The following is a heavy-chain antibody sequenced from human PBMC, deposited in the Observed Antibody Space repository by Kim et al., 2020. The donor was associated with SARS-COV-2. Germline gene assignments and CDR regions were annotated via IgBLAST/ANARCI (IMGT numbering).Heavy chain of an antibody. CDR1: GGSFTNYA. J-gene: IGHJ6*02. D-gene: IGHD5-12*01. CDR2: IIPMFGTP. CDR3: ARDLVATTGADGMDV. Sequence: SVKVSCKASGGSFTNYAIAWVRQAPGQGLEWMGGIIPMFGTPRYAEKFQGRVTISADESTNTAYMELRSLRSEDTAVYYCARDLVATTGADGMDVWGRGTTVTVSS. V-gene: IGHV1-69*13.